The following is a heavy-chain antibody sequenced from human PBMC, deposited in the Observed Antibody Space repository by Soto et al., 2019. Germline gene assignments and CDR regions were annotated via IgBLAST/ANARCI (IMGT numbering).Heavy chain of an antibody. Sequence: SETLSLTCTVSGGSVSSGSYYWSWVRQPPGKGLEWIGYIYYSGSTNYNPSLKSRVTISVDTSKNQFSLKLSSVTAADTAVYYWARDEPPQSAYYYYGRAGWAQGTTATVPS. CDR1: GGSVSSGSYY. V-gene: IGHV4-61*01. J-gene: IGHJ6*02. CDR3: ARDEPPQSAYYYYGRAG. CDR2: IYYSGST. D-gene: IGHD2-2*01.